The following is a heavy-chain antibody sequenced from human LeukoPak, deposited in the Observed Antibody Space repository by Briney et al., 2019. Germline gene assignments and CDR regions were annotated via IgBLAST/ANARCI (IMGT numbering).Heavy chain of an antibody. CDR3: ARAYYYGSGTFDI. V-gene: IGHV4-59*01. J-gene: IGHJ3*02. CDR1: GGSISNYY. Sequence: PSETLSLTCTVSGGSISNYYWSWIRQPPGKGLEWIAYINYSGNTNYNPSLKSRVTISVDTSKNQFSLKLSSVTAVDTAVYYCARAYYYGSGTFDIWGRGTLVTVSS. CDR2: INYSGNT. D-gene: IGHD3-10*01.